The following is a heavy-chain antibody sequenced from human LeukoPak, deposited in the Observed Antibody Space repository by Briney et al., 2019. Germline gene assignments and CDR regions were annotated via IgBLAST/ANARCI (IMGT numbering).Heavy chain of an antibody. J-gene: IGHJ2*01. D-gene: IGHD2-15*01. CDR3: ARGLPDYWYFDL. Sequence: GGSLRLSCAASGFTFINYAMGWVRQAPGKGLEWVSVIYSGGSTYYADSVKGRSTISRDNSKNTLYLQMNSLRAEDTAVYYCARGLPDYWYFDLWGRGTLVTVSS. CDR2: IYSGGST. V-gene: IGHV3-53*01. CDR1: GFTFINYA.